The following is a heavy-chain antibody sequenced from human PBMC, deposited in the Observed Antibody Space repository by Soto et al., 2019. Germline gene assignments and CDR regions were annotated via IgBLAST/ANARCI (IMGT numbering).Heavy chain of an antibody. CDR1: GFTFSSYG. Sequence: GGSLRLSCAASGFTFSSYGMHWVRQAPGKGLEWVAVIWYDGSNKYYADSVKGRFTISRDNSKNTLYLQMNSLRAEDTAVYYCAREEIRNAIPYFDYWGQGTLVTVSS. CDR3: AREEIRNAIPYFDY. D-gene: IGHD2-21*01. V-gene: IGHV3-33*01. J-gene: IGHJ4*02. CDR2: IWYDGSNK.